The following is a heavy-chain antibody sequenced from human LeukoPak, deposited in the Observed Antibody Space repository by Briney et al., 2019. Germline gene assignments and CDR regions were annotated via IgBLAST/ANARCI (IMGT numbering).Heavy chain of an antibody. J-gene: IGHJ5*02. Sequence: SETLSLTRTVSGGSISSSSYYWGWIRQPPGKGLEWIGSIYYSGSTYYNPSLKSRVTISVDTSKNQFSLKLSSVTAADTAVYYCARHSLDSSSSPKGFDPWGQGTLVTVSS. CDR3: ARHSLDSSSSPKGFDP. CDR2: IYYSGST. V-gene: IGHV4-39*01. D-gene: IGHD6-6*01. CDR1: GGSISSSSYY.